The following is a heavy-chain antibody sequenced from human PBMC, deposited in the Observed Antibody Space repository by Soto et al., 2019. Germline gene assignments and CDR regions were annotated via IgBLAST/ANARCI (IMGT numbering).Heavy chain of an antibody. CDR2: IYYSGST. V-gene: IGHV4-30-4*01. D-gene: IGHD2-15*01. CDR3: ARVDCCGGSCYYIDY. Sequence: QVQLQESGPGLVKPSQTLSLTCTVSGGSISSGDYYWSWIRQPPGKGLEWIGYIYYSGSTYYNPSLKSRVTISVDMSKNQFSLKLSSVTAADTAVYYCARVDCCGGSCYYIDYWGQGTLVTVSS. CDR1: GGSISSGDYY. J-gene: IGHJ4*02.